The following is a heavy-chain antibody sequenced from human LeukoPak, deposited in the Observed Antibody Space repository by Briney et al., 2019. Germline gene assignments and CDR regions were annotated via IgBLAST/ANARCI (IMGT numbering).Heavy chain of an antibody. CDR2: ISYDGSIK. Sequence: GGSLRLSCAASGFTFSSYAMHWVRQAPGKGLEWVAVISYDGSIKYYADSVKGRFTISRDNSKNTLYLQMNSLRAEDTAVYYCASSSPYYGSGNHFDYWGQGTLVTVSS. J-gene: IGHJ4*02. CDR1: GFTFSSYA. V-gene: IGHV3-30*04. D-gene: IGHD3-10*01. CDR3: ASSSPYYGSGNHFDY.